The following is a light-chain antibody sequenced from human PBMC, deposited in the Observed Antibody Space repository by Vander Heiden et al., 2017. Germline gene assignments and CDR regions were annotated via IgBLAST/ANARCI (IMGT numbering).Light chain of an antibody. Sequence: DIQMTQSPSSLSPSVGDRVTITCQASQDIDKYLNWYQQKPGKAPKLLIYDASNLGTGVPSRFSGGGSGTHFTLTISSLHPEDIATYYCQLSYDFPYTFGQWTMLEI. CDR2: DAS. V-gene: IGKV1-33*01. CDR3: QLSYDFPYT. CDR1: QDIDKY. J-gene: IGKJ2*01.